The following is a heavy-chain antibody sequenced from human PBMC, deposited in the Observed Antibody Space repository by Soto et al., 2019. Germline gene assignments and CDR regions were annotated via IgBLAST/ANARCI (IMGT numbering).Heavy chain of an antibody. V-gene: IGHV3-9*01. J-gene: IGHJ6*02. CDR1: GFTFDDYA. CDR3: AKTYIAAAYYYGMDV. D-gene: IGHD6-13*01. Sequence: EVQLVESGGGLVQPGRSLRLFCAASGFTFDDYAMHWVRQAPGKGLEWVSGISWNSGSIGYADSVKGRFTISRDNAKNSLYLQMNSLRAEDTALYYCAKTYIAAAYYYGMDVWGQGTTVTVSS. CDR2: ISWNSGSI.